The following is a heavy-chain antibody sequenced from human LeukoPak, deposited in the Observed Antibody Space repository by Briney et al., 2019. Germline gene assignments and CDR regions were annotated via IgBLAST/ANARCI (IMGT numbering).Heavy chain of an antibody. J-gene: IGHJ5*02. V-gene: IGHV3-21*04. CDR1: GFTFSSYS. CDR3: AKDDNYIRFLS. CDR2: ISSSSSTI. Sequence: GGSLRLSCAASGFTFSSYSMNWVRQAPGKGLEWVSSISSSSSTIYYADSVKGRFTISRDNAKNSLFLQMNSLRAEDTAVYYCAKDDNYIRFLSWGQGTLVTVSS. D-gene: IGHD3-16*01.